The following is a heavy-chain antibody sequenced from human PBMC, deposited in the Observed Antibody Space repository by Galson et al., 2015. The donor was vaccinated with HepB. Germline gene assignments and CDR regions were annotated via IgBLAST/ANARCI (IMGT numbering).Heavy chain of an antibody. CDR3: ARAPLGDRTIRWGSGWYPDAFDI. Sequence: ETLSLTCTVSGGSVSSGSYYWSWIRQPPGKGLEWIGYIYYSGSTNYNPSLKSRVTISVDTSKNQFSLKLSSVTAADTAVYYCARAPLGDRTIRWGSGWYPDAFDIWGQGTMVTVSS. CDR2: IYYSGST. CDR1: GGSVSSGSYY. J-gene: IGHJ3*02. D-gene: IGHD6-19*01. V-gene: IGHV4-61*01.